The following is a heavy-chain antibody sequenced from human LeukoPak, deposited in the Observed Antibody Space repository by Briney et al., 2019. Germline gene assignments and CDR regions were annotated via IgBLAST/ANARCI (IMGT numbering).Heavy chain of an antibody. CDR3: AKGSGAWVAVAEWFDP. J-gene: IGHJ5*02. CDR2: IYNGGRT. CDR1: GLSVSGNY. D-gene: IGHD6-19*01. V-gene: IGHV3-53*01. Sequence: GGSLRLSCAVSGLSVSGNYMSWVRQAPGKGLECVSVIYNGGRTYYADSVKGRFTISRDNSKNTLYLQMNSLRAEDTAVYYCAKGSGAWVAVAEWFDPWGQGTLVTVSS.